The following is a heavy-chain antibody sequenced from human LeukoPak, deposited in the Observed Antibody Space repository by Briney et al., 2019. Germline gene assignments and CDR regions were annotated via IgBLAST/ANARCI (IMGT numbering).Heavy chain of an antibody. Sequence: ASVKVSCKASGYTFTSYGISWVRQAPGQGLEWMGWISAYNGNTNYAQKLQGRVTMTTDTSTSTAYMELRSLRSDDTAVYYCAREPLGLTWDGSNWFDPWGQGTLVTVSS. CDR1: GYTFTSYG. V-gene: IGHV1-18*01. CDR2: ISAYNGNT. J-gene: IGHJ5*02. D-gene: IGHD7-27*01. CDR3: AREPLGLTWDGSNWFDP.